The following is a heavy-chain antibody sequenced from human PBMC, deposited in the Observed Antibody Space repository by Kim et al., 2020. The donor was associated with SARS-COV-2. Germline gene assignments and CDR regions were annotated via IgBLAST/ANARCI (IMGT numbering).Heavy chain of an antibody. CDR2: IKTETEGGTT. CDR1: GFTFRNAW. CDR3: TTTWGSGDAVDV. V-gene: IGHV3-15*01. D-gene: IGHD3-16*01. J-gene: IGHJ6*02. Sequence: GGSLRLSCGASGFTFRNAWMSWVRQAPGKGLEWVGRIKTETEGGTTDYTAVVTGRFSISRDDPQNTLYLQKNSLKSEDTALYYCTTTWGSGDAVDVWGQGTPVIVSS.